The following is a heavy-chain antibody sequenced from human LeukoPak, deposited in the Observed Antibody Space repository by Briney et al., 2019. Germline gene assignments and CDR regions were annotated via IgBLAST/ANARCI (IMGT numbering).Heavy chain of an antibody. CDR1: GGSISSYY. J-gene: IGHJ5*02. D-gene: IGHD3-22*01. CDR3: ARGGTDSNSIWFAP. Sequence: SETLSLTCTVSGGSISSYYWSWIRQPAGKGLEWIGRIYTSGSTNYNPSLKSRVTISVDTSKNQFSLKLSSVTAADTAVYYCARGGTDSNSIWFAPWGQGTLVTVSS. V-gene: IGHV4-4*07. CDR2: IYTSGST.